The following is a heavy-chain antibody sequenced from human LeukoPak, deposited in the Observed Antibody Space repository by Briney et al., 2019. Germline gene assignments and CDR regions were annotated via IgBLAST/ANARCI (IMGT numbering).Heavy chain of an antibody. Sequence: SETLSLTCAVYGGSFSGYYWSWIRQPPVKGLEWIGEINHSGSTNYNPSLKSRVTISVDTSKNQFSLKLSSVTAADTAVYYCARAIADDYGDYWGQGTLVTVSS. CDR1: GGSFSGYY. CDR2: INHSGST. V-gene: IGHV4-34*01. D-gene: IGHD4-17*01. J-gene: IGHJ4*02. CDR3: ARAIADDYGDY.